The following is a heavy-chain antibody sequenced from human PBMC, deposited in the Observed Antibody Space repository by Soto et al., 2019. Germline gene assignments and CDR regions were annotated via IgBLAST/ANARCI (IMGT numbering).Heavy chain of an antibody. D-gene: IGHD1-26*01. CDR3: ARDGGRHSGGIDY. CDR1: GGTFSSYS. V-gene: IGHV1-69*13. CDR2: IIPIFGTA. Sequence: SVKVSCKASGGTFSSYSINWVRQAPGQGLEWMGEIIPIFGTANYAQKFQGRVTITADESTSTACMELSSLRSEDTAVYYCARDGGRHSGGIDYWGQGTLVTVSS. J-gene: IGHJ4*02.